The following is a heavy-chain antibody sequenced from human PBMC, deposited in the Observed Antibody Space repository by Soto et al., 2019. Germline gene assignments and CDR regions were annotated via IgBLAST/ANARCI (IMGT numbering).Heavy chain of an antibody. V-gene: IGHV1-69*04. CDR3: AREIMVRGVISKTDAFDI. CDR2: IIPILGIA. J-gene: IGHJ3*02. CDR1: GGTFSSYT. Sequence: VKVSCKASGGTFSSYTISWVRQAPGQGLEWMGRIIPILGIANYAQKFQGRVTITADKSTSTAYMELSSLRSEDTAVYYCAREIMVRGVISKTDAFDIWGQGTMVTVSS. D-gene: IGHD3-10*01.